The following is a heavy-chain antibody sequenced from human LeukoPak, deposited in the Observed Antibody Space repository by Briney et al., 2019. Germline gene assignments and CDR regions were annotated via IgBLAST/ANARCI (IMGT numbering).Heavy chain of an antibody. J-gene: IGHJ4*02. V-gene: IGHV5-51*01. D-gene: IGHD2-2*01. CDR3: ARSPVVPAAIAYYFDY. CDR1: GYIFTSYW. Sequence: GESLKISCKGSGYIFTSYWIGWVRQMPGKGLEWMGIIYPGDSDTRYSPSFQGQVTISADKSISTAYLQWSSLKASDTAMYYCARSPVVPAAIAYYFDYWGQGTLVTVSS. CDR2: IYPGDSDT.